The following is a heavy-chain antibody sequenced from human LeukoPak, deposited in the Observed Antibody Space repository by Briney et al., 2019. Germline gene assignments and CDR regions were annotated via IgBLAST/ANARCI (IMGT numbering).Heavy chain of an antibody. J-gene: IGHJ5*02. D-gene: IGHD3-22*01. CDR1: GFTFSTYA. Sequence: GGSLRLSCAASGFTFSTYAMSWVRQAPGTGLEWVSVISGSGGSTYYTDSVKGRFTISRDNSESTLYLQMNSLRAEDTAVYYCAKEGGLFDSSGYSESWGKGTLVSVSS. CDR2: ISGSGGST. CDR3: AKEGGLFDSSGYSES. V-gene: IGHV3-23*01.